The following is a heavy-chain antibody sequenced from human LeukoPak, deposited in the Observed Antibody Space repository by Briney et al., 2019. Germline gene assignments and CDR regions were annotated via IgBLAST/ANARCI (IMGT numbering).Heavy chain of an antibody. CDR1: AYTFTSCD. Sequence: GASVKVSFKSSAYTFTSCDINWVRQATGQGLEWMGWMNPNSGNTGYGQSFQGRITMTRDISIGTAYMELSNLTSEDTAIYYCTRGSSGRRDNWGQGTLVTVSA. CDR3: TRGSSGRRDN. D-gene: IGHD6-19*01. J-gene: IGHJ4*02. CDR2: MNPNSGNT. V-gene: IGHV1-8*01.